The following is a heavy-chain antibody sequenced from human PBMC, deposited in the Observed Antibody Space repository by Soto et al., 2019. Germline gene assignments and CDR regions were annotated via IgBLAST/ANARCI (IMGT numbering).Heavy chain of an antibody. D-gene: IGHD3-10*01. CDR2: IIPIFGTA. CDR1: GGTFSSYA. J-gene: IGHJ4*02. CDR3: ARNNVCFGELKAD. Sequence: ASVKVSCKASGGTFSSYAISWVRQAPGQGLEWMGGIIPIFGTANYAQKFQGRVTITADESTSTAYMELSSLRSEDTAVYYCARNNVCFGELKADWGQGTLVTVSS. V-gene: IGHV1-69*13.